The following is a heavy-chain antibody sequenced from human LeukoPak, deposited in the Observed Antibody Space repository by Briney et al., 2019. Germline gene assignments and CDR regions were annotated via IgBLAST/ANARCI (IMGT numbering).Heavy chain of an antibody. J-gene: IGHJ4*02. V-gene: IGHV3-23*01. CDR3: ARARGRGYSSTWSNYFDF. CDR1: GFTFSSYA. Sequence: GGSLRLPCAASGFTFSSYAMSWVRQAPGKGLEWVSAISGSGGSTYYADSVKGRFTISRDSSKNTLYLQMNSLRTEDTAVYYCARARGRGYSSTWSNYFDFWGQGTLVTVSS. CDR2: ISGSGGST. D-gene: IGHD6-13*01.